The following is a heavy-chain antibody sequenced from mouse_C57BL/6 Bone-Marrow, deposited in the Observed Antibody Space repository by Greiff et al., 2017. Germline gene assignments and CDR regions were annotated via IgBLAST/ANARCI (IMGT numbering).Heavy chain of an antibody. D-gene: IGHD1-2*01. CDR1: GFSLSTFGMG. CDR2: IWWDDYK. Sequence: QVTLKVSGPGILQPSQTLSLTCSFSGFSLSTFGMGVGWIRRPSGKGLEWLAHIWWDDYKYYNPALKSRLTNSKDTSKNQVFLKIANVDTADTAAYYCARPSLLRSVFDYGGQGTALTVSA. CDR3: ARPSLLRSVFDY. J-gene: IGHJ2*01. V-gene: IGHV8-8*01.